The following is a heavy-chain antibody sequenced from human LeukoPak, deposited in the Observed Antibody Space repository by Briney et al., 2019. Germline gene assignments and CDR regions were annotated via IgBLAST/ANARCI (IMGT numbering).Heavy chain of an antibody. Sequence: SETLSLTCAVYGGSFSGYYWSWIRQPPGKGLEWIGEINHSGSTNYNPSLKSRVTISVDTSKNQFSLKLSSVTAADTAVYYCARAGDWEVGSSGPFYYFDYWGQGTPVTVSS. J-gene: IGHJ4*02. V-gene: IGHV4-34*01. CDR3: ARAGDWEVGSSGPFYYFDY. D-gene: IGHD3-22*01. CDR1: GGSFSGYY. CDR2: INHSGST.